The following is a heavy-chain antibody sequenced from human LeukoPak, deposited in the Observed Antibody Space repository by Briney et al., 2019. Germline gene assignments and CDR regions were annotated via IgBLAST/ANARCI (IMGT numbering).Heavy chain of an antibody. J-gene: IGHJ4*02. V-gene: IGHV3-23*01. CDR3: AKGTNWNDYSFDY. CDR2: ISGIVTNR. CDR1: GFTFSSYA. D-gene: IGHD3-3*01. Sequence: PGGPLRLSCAASGFTFSSYAMSWVRQAPGKGLEWVSGISGIVTNRYYADSVEGRFTISRDNSKNTLYLQMNSLRAEDTAVYYCAKGTNWNDYSFDYWGQGTLATVSS.